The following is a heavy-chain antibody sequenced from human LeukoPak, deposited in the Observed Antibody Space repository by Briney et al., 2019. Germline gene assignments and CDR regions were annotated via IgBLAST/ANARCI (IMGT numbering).Heavy chain of an antibody. Sequence: SETLSLTCTVSGGSISSYYWSWIRQPAGKGLEWIGRIYTSGSTNYNPSLKSRVTMSVDTSKNQFSLKLSSVTAADTAVYYCARDRGYSSSWGPWFDPWGQGTLVTVSS. V-gene: IGHV4-4*07. J-gene: IGHJ5*02. CDR2: IYTSGST. CDR3: ARDRGYSSSWGPWFDP. D-gene: IGHD6-13*01. CDR1: GGSISSYY.